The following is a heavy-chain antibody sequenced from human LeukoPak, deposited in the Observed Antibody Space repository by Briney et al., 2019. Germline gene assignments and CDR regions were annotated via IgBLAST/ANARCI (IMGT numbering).Heavy chain of an antibody. V-gene: IGHV1-18*01. CDR3: ARESHVTREDY. Sequence: GASVKVSCKASGYTFTSYGISWVRQAPGQGLEWMGWISANDGNTDYPQKLQGRVTMITDTSTSTAYMELRSLRSDDTAVYYCARESHVTREDYWGQGTLATVSS. D-gene: IGHD3-10*01. CDR2: ISANDGNT. CDR1: GYTFTSYG. J-gene: IGHJ4*02.